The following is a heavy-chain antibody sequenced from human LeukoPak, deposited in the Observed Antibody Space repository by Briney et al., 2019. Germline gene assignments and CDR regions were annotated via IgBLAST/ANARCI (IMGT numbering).Heavy chain of an antibody. D-gene: IGHD3-22*01. CDR3: ARKGWLLPYDY. J-gene: IGHJ4*02. CDR1: GGSISSSSYY. CDR2: IYYSGST. Sequence: PSETLSLTCTVSGGSISSSSYYWGWIRQPPGKGLEWIGSIYYSGSTYYNPSLKSRVTISVDTSKNQFSLKLSSVTAADTAVYYCARKGWLLPYDYWGQGTLVTVSS. V-gene: IGHV4-39*01.